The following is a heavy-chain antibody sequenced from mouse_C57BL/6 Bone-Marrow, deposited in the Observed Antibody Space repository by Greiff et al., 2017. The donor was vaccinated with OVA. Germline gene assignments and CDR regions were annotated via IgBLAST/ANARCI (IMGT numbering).Heavy chain of an antibody. Sequence: VQLQQPGAELVRPGTSVKLSCKASGYTFTSYWMHWVKQRPGQGLEWIGVIDPSDSYTNYNQKFKGKATLTVDTSSSTAYMQLSSLTSEDSAVYYCARGYYYGSSHWYFDVWGTGTTVTVSS. J-gene: IGHJ1*03. CDR3: ARGYYYGSSHWYFDV. CDR1: GYTFTSYW. D-gene: IGHD1-1*01. CDR2: IDPSDSYT. V-gene: IGHV1-59*01.